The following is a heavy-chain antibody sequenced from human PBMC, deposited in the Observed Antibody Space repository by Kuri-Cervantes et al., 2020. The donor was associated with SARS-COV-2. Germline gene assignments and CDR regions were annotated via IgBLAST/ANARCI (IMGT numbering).Heavy chain of an antibody. J-gene: IGHJ4*02. Sequence: GGSLRLSCAASGFTFSSYGMHWVRQAPGKRLEWVAVISYDGSNKYYADSVKGRFTISRDKSKNTLYLQMNSLRAEDTAVYYCAKEERTAFDYWGQGTLVTVSS. V-gene: IGHV3-30*18. CDR3: AKEERTAFDY. CDR1: GFTFSSYG. CDR2: ISYDGSNK.